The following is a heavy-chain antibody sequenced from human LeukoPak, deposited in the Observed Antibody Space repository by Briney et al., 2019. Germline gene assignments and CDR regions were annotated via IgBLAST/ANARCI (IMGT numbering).Heavy chain of an antibody. D-gene: IGHD3-22*01. V-gene: IGHV3-23*01. CDR2: INGSGGST. CDR1: GFTFSSYA. Sequence: GESLRLSCAASGFTFSSYAMSWVRQAPGKGLEWVSAINGSGGSTYYADSVKGRFTISRDNSKNTLYLQMNSLRAEDTAVYYCAKAGPYYYDSSGYFDYWGQGTLVTVSS. J-gene: IGHJ4*02. CDR3: AKAGPYYYDSSGYFDY.